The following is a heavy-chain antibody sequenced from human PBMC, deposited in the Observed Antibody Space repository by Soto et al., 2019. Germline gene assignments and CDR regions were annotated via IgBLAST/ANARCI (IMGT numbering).Heavy chain of an antibody. J-gene: IGHJ4*02. CDR2: ISYDGSNK. Sequence: GSLRLSCAASGFTFSSYGMHWVRQAPGKGLEWVAVISYDGSNKYYADSVKGRFTISRDNSKNTLYLQMNSLRAEDTAVYYCAKAEDDYGVDYWGQGTLVTVSS. CDR1: GFTFSSYG. D-gene: IGHD4-17*01. V-gene: IGHV3-30*18. CDR3: AKAEDDYGVDY.